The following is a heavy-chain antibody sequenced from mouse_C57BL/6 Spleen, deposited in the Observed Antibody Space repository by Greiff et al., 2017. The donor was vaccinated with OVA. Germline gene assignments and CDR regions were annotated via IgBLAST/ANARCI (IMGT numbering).Heavy chain of an antibody. Sequence: EVQVVESEGGLVKPGSSMKLSCTASGFTFSSYYMAWVRQVPEKGLEWVANINYDGSSTYYLDSLKGRFIISRDNAKNLLYLQMSSLKSEDTATYYCARDWDYYCRSYPFDYWGQGTTLTVSS. V-gene: IGHV5-16*01. J-gene: IGHJ2*01. CDR3: ARDWDYYCRSYPFDY. CDR2: INYDGSST. D-gene: IGHD1-1*01. CDR1: GFTFSSYY.